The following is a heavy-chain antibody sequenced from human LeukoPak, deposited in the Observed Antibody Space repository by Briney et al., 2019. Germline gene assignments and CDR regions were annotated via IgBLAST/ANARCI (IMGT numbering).Heavy chain of an antibody. CDR1: GFTFSNYA. CDR3: AKLSSGWYPREPVDY. D-gene: IGHD6-19*01. V-gene: IGHV3-23*01. J-gene: IGHJ4*02. CDR2: ISGSGGST. Sequence: PGGSLRLSCAASGFTFSNYAMSWVRQAPGKGLEWVSAISGSGGSTYYADSVKGRFTISRDNSKNTLYLQMNSLRAEDTAVYYCAKLSSGWYPREPVDYWGQGTLVTVSS.